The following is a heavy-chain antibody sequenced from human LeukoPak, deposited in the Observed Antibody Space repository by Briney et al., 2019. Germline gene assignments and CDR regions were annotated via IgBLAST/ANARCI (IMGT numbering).Heavy chain of an antibody. D-gene: IGHD1-26*01. CDR3: ATGRNYFFDY. V-gene: IGHV4-61*02. CDR1: GGSISSGGYY. CDR2: IYTSGST. J-gene: IGHJ4*02. Sequence: PSQTLSLTCTVSGGSISSGGYYWRWIRQPAGKGLEWIGRIYTSGSTNYNPSLKSRVTISLDTSKNHLSLKLSSVTAADTAVYYCATGRNYFFDYWGQGILVTVSS.